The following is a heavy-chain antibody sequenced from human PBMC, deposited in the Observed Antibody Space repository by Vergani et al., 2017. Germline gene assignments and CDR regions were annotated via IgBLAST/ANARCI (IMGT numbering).Heavy chain of an antibody. D-gene: IGHD4-17*01. CDR2: ISWNSGSI. CDR1: GFTFDDYA. CDR3: AKDSRLSIGLGLATVTTHGFDP. V-gene: IGHV3-9*01. J-gene: IGHJ5*02. Sequence: EVQLVESGGGLVQPGRSLRLSCAASGFTFDDYAMHWVRQAPGKGLEWVSGISWNSGSIGYADSVKGRVTISRDNAKNSLYLQMNSLRAEDTALYYCAKDSRLSIGLGLATVTTHGFDPWGQGTLVTVSS.